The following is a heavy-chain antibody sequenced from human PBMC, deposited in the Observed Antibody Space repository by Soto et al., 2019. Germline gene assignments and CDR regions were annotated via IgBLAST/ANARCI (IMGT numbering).Heavy chain of an antibody. J-gene: IGHJ4*02. CDR1: GFTFSSYA. CDR3: ANLITYYDFWSGYYTPNYFDY. D-gene: IGHD3-3*01. CDR2: ISGSGGST. Sequence: EVQLLESGGGLVQPGGSLRLSCAASGFTFSSYAMSWVRQAPGKGLEWVSAISGSGGSTYYADSVKGRFTISRDNSKNTLYLQMNSLRAEDTAVYYCANLITYYDFWSGYYTPNYFDYWGQGTLVTVSS. V-gene: IGHV3-23*01.